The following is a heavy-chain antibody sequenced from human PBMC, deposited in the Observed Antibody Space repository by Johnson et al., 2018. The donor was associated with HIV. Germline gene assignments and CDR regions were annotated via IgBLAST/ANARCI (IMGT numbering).Heavy chain of an antibody. J-gene: IGHJ3*02. Sequence: MQLVESGGGLVQPGGSLRVSCAASGFKYAASGLAFSNYAMSWVRQAPGKGLEWVSAISGSGGSTYYADSVKGRFTISRDNSKNTLYLQMNSLRAEDTAVYYCARDRVLLWFGESPLDAFDIWGQGTMVTVSS. V-gene: IGHV3-23*04. CDR3: ARDRVLLWFGESPLDAFDI. CDR2: ISGSGGST. CDR1: GLAFSNYA. D-gene: IGHD3-10*01.